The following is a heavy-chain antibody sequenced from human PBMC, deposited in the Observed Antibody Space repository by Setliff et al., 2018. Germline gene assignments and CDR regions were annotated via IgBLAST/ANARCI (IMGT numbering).Heavy chain of an antibody. D-gene: IGHD3-10*01. CDR1: GGSIISHY. Sequence: SETLSLTCTVSGGSIISHYWSWIRQTPGKGLEWIGHIFYSDTAKYNPSLESRAAISVDSSKNQFSLKLRSVTAADTAVYYCARDRSTVIRGVTSFFYYYMDVWGGGTTVTVSS. J-gene: IGHJ6*03. CDR2: IFYSDTA. CDR3: ARDRSTVIRGVTSFFYYYMDV. V-gene: IGHV4-59*11.